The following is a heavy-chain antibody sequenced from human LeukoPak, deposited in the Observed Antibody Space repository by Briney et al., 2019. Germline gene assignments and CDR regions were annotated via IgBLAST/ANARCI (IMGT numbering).Heavy chain of an antibody. CDR1: GFTLCCYL. J-gene: IGHJ4*02. CDR2: ISSSSSTI. D-gene: IGHD3-10*01. V-gene: IGHV3-48*04. CDR3: ARDSYGSGSYYRIDY. Sequence: GGGPRLSSGAPGFTLCCYLVRWGRPAPGEGAGGGFYISSSSSTIYYADSVKGRFTISRDNAKNSLYLQMNSLRAEDTAVYYCARDSYGSGSYYRIDYWGQGTLVTVSS.